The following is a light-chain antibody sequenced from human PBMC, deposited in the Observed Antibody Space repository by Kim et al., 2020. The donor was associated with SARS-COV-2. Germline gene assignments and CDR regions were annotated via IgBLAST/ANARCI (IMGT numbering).Light chain of an antibody. Sequence: QSALTQPASVSGSPGQSITISCTGTNSDIGAYNYVSWYQQHPGKAPKLMIYDVSNRPSGVSNRFSGSKSDNTASLTISGLQSEDEADYYCNSYTSSGTRVFGTGTKVTVL. V-gene: IGLV2-14*03. J-gene: IGLJ1*01. CDR3: NSYTSSGTRV. CDR1: NSDIGAYNY. CDR2: DVS.